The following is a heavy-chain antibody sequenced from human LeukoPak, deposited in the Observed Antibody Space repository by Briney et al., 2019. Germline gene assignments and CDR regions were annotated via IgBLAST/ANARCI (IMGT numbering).Heavy chain of an antibody. J-gene: IGHJ4*02. Sequence: PGESLRLSCAASGFTFDDYAMHWVRQAPGKGLEWVSGISWNSGSIGYADSVKGRFTISRDNSKNTLYLQMNSLRAEDTAVYYCARGRSGSYYDYWGQGTLVTVSS. D-gene: IGHD3-10*01. CDR1: GFTFDDYA. CDR2: ISWNSGSI. CDR3: ARGRSGSYYDY. V-gene: IGHV3-9*01.